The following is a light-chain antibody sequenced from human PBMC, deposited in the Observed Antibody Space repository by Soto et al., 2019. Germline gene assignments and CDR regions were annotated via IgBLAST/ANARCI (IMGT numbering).Light chain of an antibody. CDR3: QHYYGYPWT. CDR2: RAS. Sequence: DIRMTQSPSTLSASVGDRVTITCRASQSIDNYLAWYQKEPGKAPNLLIYRASSLESGVPSRFSGSASGTEFTLTIRCLQPHDFATYYCQHYYGYPWTFGQGTKVEIK. J-gene: IGKJ1*01. V-gene: IGKV1-5*03. CDR1: QSIDNY.